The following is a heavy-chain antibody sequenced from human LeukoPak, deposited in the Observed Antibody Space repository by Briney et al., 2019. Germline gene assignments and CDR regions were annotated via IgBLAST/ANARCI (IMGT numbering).Heavy chain of an antibody. D-gene: IGHD2-21*01. CDR3: ARVVEYEGHFDH. V-gene: IGHV3-21*01. Sequence: GGPLRLSCAASGFTFSSYSMNWVRQAPGKGLEWVSSISSSSSYIYYADSVKGRFTISRDNAKNSLYLQMNSLRAEDTAVYYCARVVEYEGHFDHWGQGTLVTVSS. J-gene: IGHJ4*02. CDR2: ISSSSSYI. CDR1: GFTFSSYS.